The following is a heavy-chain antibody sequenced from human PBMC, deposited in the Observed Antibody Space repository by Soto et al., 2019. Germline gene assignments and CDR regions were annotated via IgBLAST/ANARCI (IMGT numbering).Heavy chain of an antibody. CDR3: ARDTDGLHY. J-gene: IGHJ4*02. V-gene: IGHV3-74*01. CDR2: INTDGSII. CDR1: GLIFSNYK. Sequence: EVQLVESGGGLVQPGGSLRLSCAASGLIFSNYKMHWVRQAPGKGLVWVSRINTDGSIIDYADSVKGRFTVSRDNAKNTLYLQMNRLRADDTAVYYCARDTDGLHYWGQGTLVTVSS.